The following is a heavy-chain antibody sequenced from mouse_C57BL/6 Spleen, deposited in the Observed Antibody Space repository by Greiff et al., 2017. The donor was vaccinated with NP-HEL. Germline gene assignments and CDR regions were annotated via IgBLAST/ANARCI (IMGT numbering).Heavy chain of an antibody. V-gene: IGHV3-6*01. CDR2: ISYDGSN. CDR1: GYSITSGYY. Sequence: DVKLQESGPGLVKPSQSLSLTCSVTGYSITSGYYWNWIRQFPGNKLEWMGYISYDGSNNYNPSLKNRISITRDTSKNQFFLKLNSVTTEDTATYYCARAEPYFDYWGQGTTLTVSS. CDR3: ARAEPYFDY. J-gene: IGHJ2*01.